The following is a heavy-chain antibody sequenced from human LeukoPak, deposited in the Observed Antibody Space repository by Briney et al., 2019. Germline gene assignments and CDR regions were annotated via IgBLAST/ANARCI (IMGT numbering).Heavy chain of an antibody. V-gene: IGHV4-61*02. CDR1: GGSISSGSYY. D-gene: IGHD3-10*01. CDR2: IYTSGST. CDR3: ARDLLWGYDY. J-gene: IGHJ4*02. Sequence: SETLSLTCTVSGGSISSGSYYWSWIRQPAGKGLEWIGRIYTSGSTNYNPSLKSRVTISVDTSKNQFSLKLSSVTAADTAVYYCARDLLWGYDYWGQGTLVTVSS.